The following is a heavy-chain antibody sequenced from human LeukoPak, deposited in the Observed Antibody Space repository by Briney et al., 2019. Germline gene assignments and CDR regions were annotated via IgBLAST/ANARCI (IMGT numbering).Heavy chain of an antibody. CDR2: INPNSGGT. D-gene: IGHD2-2*03. CDR3: ARVDIVVVPAATTLNYYYYYMDV. J-gene: IGHJ6*03. CDR1: GYTFTGYY. Sequence: ASVKVSCKASGYTFTGYYIHWVRQAPRQGLEWMGWINPNSGGTNYAQKFQGRVTMTRDTSISTAYMELSRLRSDDTAVYYCARVDIVVVPAATTLNYYYYYMDVWGKGTTVTVSS. V-gene: IGHV1-2*02.